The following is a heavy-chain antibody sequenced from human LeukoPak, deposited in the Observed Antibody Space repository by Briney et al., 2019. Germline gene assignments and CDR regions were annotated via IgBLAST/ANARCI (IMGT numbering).Heavy chain of an antibody. D-gene: IGHD3-10*01. Sequence: PGGSLRLSCAASVFTFSSYSTNWVRHAPGKGLEWVSSISSSSSYIYYADSVKGRFTLPRDNAKNSLYLQMNSLRAEDTAVYYCAKDRYYGSDAFDYWGQGTLVTVSS. CDR2: ISSSSSYI. CDR1: VFTFSSYS. CDR3: AKDRYYGSDAFDY. V-gene: IGHV3-21*01. J-gene: IGHJ4*02.